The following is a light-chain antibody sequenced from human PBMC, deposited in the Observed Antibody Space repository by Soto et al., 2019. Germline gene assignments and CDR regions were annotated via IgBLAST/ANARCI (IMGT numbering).Light chain of an antibody. Sequence: QSALTQPASVSGSPGQSITISCTGTNNDVGAYPYVSWYQQHPGTAPKLIIYEVTNRPSGISDRFSGYKSGNTASLTISGLQAEDESDYYCSSFATSGTTVIFGGGTKLTVL. CDR3: SSFATSGTTVI. V-gene: IGLV2-14*01. CDR1: NNDVGAYPY. J-gene: IGLJ2*01. CDR2: EVT.